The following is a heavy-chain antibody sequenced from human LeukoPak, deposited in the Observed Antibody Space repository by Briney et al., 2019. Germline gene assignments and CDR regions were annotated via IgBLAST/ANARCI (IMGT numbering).Heavy chain of an antibody. D-gene: IGHD3-10*01. CDR1: GFTFSSYG. CDR2: ISGSGGST. CDR3: AKVGNYYGSGSYPGGVGY. Sequence: GGSLRLSCAASGFTFSSYGMSWVRQAPGKGLEWVSAISGSGGSTYYADSVKGRFTISRDNSKNTLYLQMNSLRAEDTAVYYCAKVGNYYGSGSYPGGVGYWGQGTLVTVSS. J-gene: IGHJ4*02. V-gene: IGHV3-23*01.